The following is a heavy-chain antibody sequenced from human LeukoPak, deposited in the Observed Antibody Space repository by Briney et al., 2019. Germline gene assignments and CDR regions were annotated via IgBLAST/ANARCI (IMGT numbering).Heavy chain of an antibody. V-gene: IGHV4-31*03. Sequence: SQTLSLTCTVSGGSISSGGYSWSWIRQHPGKGLEWIGYIYYSGSTYYNPSLKSRVTISVDTSKNQFSLKLSSVTAADTAVYYCARALLLGGSGRNDAFDIWGQGTMVTVSS. CDR2: IYYSGST. CDR3: ARALLLGGSGRNDAFDI. D-gene: IGHD3-10*01. J-gene: IGHJ3*02. CDR1: GGSISSGGYS.